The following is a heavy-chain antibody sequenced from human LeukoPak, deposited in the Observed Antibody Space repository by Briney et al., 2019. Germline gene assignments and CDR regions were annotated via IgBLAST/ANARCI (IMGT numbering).Heavy chain of an antibody. CDR1: GYTFTSYG. Sequence: ASVKVSCKASGYTFTSYGISWVRQAPGQGLEWMGWISAYNGNTNYAQKLQGRVTMTTDTSTSTAYMELRSLGSDDTAVYYCARGKAYYYDSSGYPLGYWGQGTLVTVSS. CDR2: ISAYNGNT. J-gene: IGHJ4*02. D-gene: IGHD3-22*01. CDR3: ARGKAYYYDSSGYPLGY. V-gene: IGHV1-18*01.